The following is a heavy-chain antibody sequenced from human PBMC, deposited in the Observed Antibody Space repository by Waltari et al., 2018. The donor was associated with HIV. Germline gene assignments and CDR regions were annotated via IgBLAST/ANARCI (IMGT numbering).Heavy chain of an antibody. Sequence: QVQLVQSGAEVQKPGASVTASCKASGYTITGYYTLCVRQAPGQGLEWMGWINPNSGGTNYAQKFQGRVTMTRDTSISTAYMELSRLRSDDTAVYYCARPNRGLYCSGGSCYSGKISGYGMDVWGQGTTVTVSS. J-gene: IGHJ6*02. CDR2: INPNSGGT. V-gene: IGHV1-2*02. CDR3: ARPNRGLYCSGGSCYSGKISGYGMDV. CDR1: GYTITGYY. D-gene: IGHD2-15*01.